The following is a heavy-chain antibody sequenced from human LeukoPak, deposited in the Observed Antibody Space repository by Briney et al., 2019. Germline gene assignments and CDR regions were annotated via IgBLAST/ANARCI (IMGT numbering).Heavy chain of an antibody. CDR3: AKDSASMT. D-gene: IGHD2/OR15-2a*01. J-gene: IGHJ5*02. CDR1: RFTFSSYS. Sequence: PGGSLRLSCAASRFTFSSYSMNWVRQAPGKGLEWVSSISSSGSYIYYADSVKGRFTISRDNSKNTLYLQMNSLRAEDTAVYYCAKDSASMTWGQGTLVTVSS. V-gene: IGHV3-21*04. CDR2: ISSSGSYI.